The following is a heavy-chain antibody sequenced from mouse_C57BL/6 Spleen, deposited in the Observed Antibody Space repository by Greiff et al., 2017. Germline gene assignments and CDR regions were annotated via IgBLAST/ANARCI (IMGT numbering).Heavy chain of an antibody. CDR3: ARGGSGYVWYAMDY. CDR2: IYPGDGDT. D-gene: IGHD3-2*02. V-gene: IGHV1-82*01. CDR1: GYAFSSSW. J-gene: IGHJ4*01. Sequence: QVQLKQSGPELVKPGASVKISCKASGYAFSSSWMNWVKQRPGKGLEWIGRIYPGDGDTNYNGKFKGKATLTADKSSSTAYMQLSSLTSEDSAVYFCARGGSGYVWYAMDYWGQGTSVTVSS.